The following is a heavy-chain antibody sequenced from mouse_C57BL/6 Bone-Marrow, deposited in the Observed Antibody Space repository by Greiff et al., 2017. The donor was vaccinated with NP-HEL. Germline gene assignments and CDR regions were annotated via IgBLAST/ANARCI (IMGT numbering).Heavy chain of an antibody. CDR2: IYPGDGDT. CDR3: ARWGGSLFAY. J-gene: IGHJ3*01. D-gene: IGHD6-1*01. Sequence: VQLQQSGAELVKPGASVKISCKASGYAFSSYWMNWVKQRPGKGLEWIGHIYPGDGDTNYNGKFKGKATLTVDKSSSTAYMQLSSLTSEASAVYYCARWGGSLFAYWGQGTPLTVSA. V-gene: IGHV1-80*01. CDR1: GYAFSSYW.